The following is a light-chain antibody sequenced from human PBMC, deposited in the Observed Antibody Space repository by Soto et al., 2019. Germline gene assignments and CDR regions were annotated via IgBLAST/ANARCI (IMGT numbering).Light chain of an antibody. V-gene: IGLV2-11*01. Sequence: QSALTQPRSVSGSLGQSVTISCTGSSSDVGGYNYVSWYQQHPGKAPQLMIYDVNKRPSGVPDRFSGSKSGNTASLTISGLQAEDEAHFYCCSYAGTYTFVFGTGTKLTVL. CDR1: SSDVGGYNY. J-gene: IGLJ1*01. CDR2: DVN. CDR3: CSYAGTYTFV.